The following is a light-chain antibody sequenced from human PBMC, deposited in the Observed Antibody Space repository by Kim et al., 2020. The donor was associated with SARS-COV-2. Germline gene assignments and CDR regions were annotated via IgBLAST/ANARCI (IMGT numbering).Light chain of an antibody. Sequence: LGQTVRITCQADSLRSYYASWYQQKPGQAPVLVIYGKNNRPSGIPDRFSGSSSGNTASLTITGAQAEDEADYYCNSRDSSGNHYVFGTGTKVTVL. CDR1: SLRSYY. CDR2: GKN. CDR3: NSRDSSGNHYV. V-gene: IGLV3-19*01. J-gene: IGLJ1*01.